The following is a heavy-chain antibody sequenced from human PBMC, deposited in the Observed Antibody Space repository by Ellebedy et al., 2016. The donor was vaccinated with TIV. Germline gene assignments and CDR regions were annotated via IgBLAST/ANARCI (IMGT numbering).Heavy chain of an antibody. D-gene: IGHD5-18*01. J-gene: IGHJ4*02. Sequence: GGSLRLSXAASGFTFSSYSMNWVRQAPGKGLEWVSSISYSDNVIYYADSVKGRFTISRDNAKNSLYLQMNSLRAEDTAVYYCVRDPNAPFSYGDYWGQGTLVTVSS. CDR2: ISYSDNVI. CDR3: VRDPNAPFSYGDY. CDR1: GFTFSSYS. V-gene: IGHV3-21*01.